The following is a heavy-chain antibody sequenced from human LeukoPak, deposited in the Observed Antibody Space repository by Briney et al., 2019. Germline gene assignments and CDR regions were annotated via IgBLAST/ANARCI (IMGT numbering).Heavy chain of an antibody. Sequence: GGSLRLSCAASGFTFSSYSMNWVREAPGKGLEWVSYISSSSSYIYYADSVKGRFTISRDNAKNSLYLQMNSLRAEDTAVYYCARGFYDFWGGYDYWGQGTLVTVSS. J-gene: IGHJ4*02. CDR3: ARGFYDFWGGYDY. D-gene: IGHD3-3*01. CDR2: ISSSSSYI. CDR1: GFTFSSYS. V-gene: IGHV3-21*01.